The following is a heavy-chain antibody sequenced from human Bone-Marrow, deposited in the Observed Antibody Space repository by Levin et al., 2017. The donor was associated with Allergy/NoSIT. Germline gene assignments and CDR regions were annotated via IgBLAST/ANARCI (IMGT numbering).Heavy chain of an antibody. CDR3: TRDDDYSSAY. J-gene: IGHJ4*02. CDR2: INSDGSSA. V-gene: IGHV3-74*01. D-gene: IGHD6-25*01. CDR1: GFTLRSYW. Sequence: PSETLSLTCVASGFTLRSYWMHWVRQAPGKGLVWVSRINSDGSSANYADSVKGRFTISRDNAKNTLFLQMNSLRAEDTAVYYCTRDDDYSSAYWGQGTLVTVSS.